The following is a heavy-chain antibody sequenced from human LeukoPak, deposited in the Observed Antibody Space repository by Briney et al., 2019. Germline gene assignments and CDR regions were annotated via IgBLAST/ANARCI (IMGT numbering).Heavy chain of an antibody. V-gene: IGHV3-66*01. CDR1: GFTVSSKY. J-gene: IGHJ4*02. Sequence: GGSLRLSCAASGFTVSSKYMSWVRQAPGKGLEWVPIIYGGTTKDYADSVKGRFTISRDSSKNTLYLQMNSLRTEDTAVYYCARSGSSYYFDYWGQGTLVTVSS. CDR3: ARSGSSYYFDY. D-gene: IGHD1-1*01. CDR2: IYGGTTK.